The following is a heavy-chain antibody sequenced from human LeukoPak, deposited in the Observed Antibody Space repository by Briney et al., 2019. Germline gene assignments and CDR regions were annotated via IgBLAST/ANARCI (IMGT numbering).Heavy chain of an antibody. Sequence: GGSLRLSCAASGFTFSSYAMHWVRQAPGKGLEWVAVISYGGSNKYYADSVKGRFTISRDNSKNTLYLQMNSLRAEDTAVYYCARDDGGRWFGELLFKGLDYWGQGTLVTVSS. D-gene: IGHD3-10*01. CDR3: ARDDGGRWFGELLFKGLDY. V-gene: IGHV3-30*04. CDR2: ISYGGSNK. CDR1: GFTFSSYA. J-gene: IGHJ4*02.